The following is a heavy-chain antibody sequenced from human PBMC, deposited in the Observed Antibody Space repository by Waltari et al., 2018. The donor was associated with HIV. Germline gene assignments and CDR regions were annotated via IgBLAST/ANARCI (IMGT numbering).Heavy chain of an antibody. D-gene: IGHD6-19*01. CDR1: GGSISSSSYY. Sequence: QLQLQESGPGLVKPSETLSLTCTVSGGSISSSSYYWGWIRQPPGKGLEWIGSIYYRVSTYYNPSLKSRVTISVDTSKNQFSLKLSSVTAADTAVYYCASDIAVAGRGFDYWGQGTLVTVSS. CDR3: ASDIAVAGRGFDY. J-gene: IGHJ4*02. CDR2: IYYRVST. V-gene: IGHV4-39*01.